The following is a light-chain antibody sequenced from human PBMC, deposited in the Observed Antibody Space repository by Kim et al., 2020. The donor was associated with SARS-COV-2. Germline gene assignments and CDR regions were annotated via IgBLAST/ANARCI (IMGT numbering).Light chain of an antibody. Sequence: QLVLTQSSSASASLGSSVKLTCTLSSGHIGYIIAWHQQQPGKAPRYLMKPEGSGNYNKGSGVPDRFSGSSSGADRYLTISNLQSEDEADYYCETWDNKIHVFGTGTKVTVL. V-gene: IGLV4-60*03. CDR2: PEGSGNY. J-gene: IGLJ1*01. CDR1: SGHIGYI. CDR3: ETWDNKIHV.